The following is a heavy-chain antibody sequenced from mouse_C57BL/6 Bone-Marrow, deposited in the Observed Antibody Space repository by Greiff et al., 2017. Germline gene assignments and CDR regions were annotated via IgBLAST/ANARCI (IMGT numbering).Heavy chain of an antibody. V-gene: IGHV1-61*01. CDR1: GYTFTSYW. D-gene: IGHD1-1*01. CDR2: IYPSDSET. Sequence: VQLQQSGAELVKPGASVKLSCKASGYTFTSYWMHWVKQRPGQGLEWIGNIYPSDSETHYNQKFKDKATLTVDKSSSTAYMQLSSLTSEDSAVYYCARGTTVVARYAMDYWGQGTSVTVSS. CDR3: ARGTTVVARYAMDY. J-gene: IGHJ4*01.